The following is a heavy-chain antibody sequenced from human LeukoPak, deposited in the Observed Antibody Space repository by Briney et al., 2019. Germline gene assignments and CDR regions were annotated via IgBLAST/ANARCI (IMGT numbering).Heavy chain of an antibody. J-gene: IGHJ2*01. CDR2: IRSGGSTT. Sequence: PRGSLTLSCAASGFTFSSYEMNWVRQAPGKGLEWVSYIRSGGSTTSYADSLQGRFTISRDNAKNSLYLQMNSLRAEDTAVYYCARGRTTVTTWFLDLWGRGTLVTVCS. CDR3: ARGRTTVTTWFLDL. CDR1: GFTFSSYE. V-gene: IGHV3-48*03. D-gene: IGHD4-17*01.